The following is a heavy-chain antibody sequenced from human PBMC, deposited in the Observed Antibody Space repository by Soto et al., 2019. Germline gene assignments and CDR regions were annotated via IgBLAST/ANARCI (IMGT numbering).Heavy chain of an antibody. V-gene: IGHV3-53*04. CDR1: GFTVSSNY. J-gene: IGHJ4*02. D-gene: IGHD2-21*02. Sequence: EVQLVESGGGLVQPGGSLRLSCAASGFTVSSNYMSWVRQAPGKGLEWVSVIYSGGSTYYAESVKGRFTISRHNSTNKLYLQMNSLRAEDTAVYYCASHSGIYCGGDCPLDYWGQGTLVTVSS. CDR3: ASHSGIYCGGDCPLDY. CDR2: IYSGGST.